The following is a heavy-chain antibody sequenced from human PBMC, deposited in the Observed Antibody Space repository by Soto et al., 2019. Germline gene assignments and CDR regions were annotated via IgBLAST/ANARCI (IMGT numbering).Heavy chain of an antibody. D-gene: IGHD5-18*01. CDR3: ARDYSSYGPFDY. V-gene: IGHV3-66*01. Sequence: GGSLRLSCLPSGLIVSTNYMGWVRQALGKGLEWVAVIYSGSNTKYADSVKGRFTISRDNAKNSMYLQMNSLRAEDTAVYYCARDYSSYGPFDYWGQGA. CDR2: IYSGSNT. CDR1: GLIVSTNY. J-gene: IGHJ4*02.